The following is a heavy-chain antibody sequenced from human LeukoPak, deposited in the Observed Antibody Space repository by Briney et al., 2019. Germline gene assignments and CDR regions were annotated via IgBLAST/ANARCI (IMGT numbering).Heavy chain of an antibody. CDR3: ARSEYSYGADAFDI. Sequence: GGSLSLSCAASGFTFSSYSMNWVRQAAGKGLEWVSSISSSSSYIYYADSVKGRFTISRDNAKNSLSLHMNSLRAEDTAVYYCARSEYSYGADAFDIWGQGTMVTVSS. J-gene: IGHJ3*02. V-gene: IGHV3-21*04. D-gene: IGHD5-18*01. CDR2: ISSSSSYI. CDR1: GFTFSSYS.